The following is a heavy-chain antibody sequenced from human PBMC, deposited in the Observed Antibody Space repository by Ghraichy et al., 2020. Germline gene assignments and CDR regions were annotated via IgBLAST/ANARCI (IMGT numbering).Heavy chain of an antibody. CDR2: IYYSGST. J-gene: IGHJ4*02. CDR1: GGSISSGGYY. CDR3: ARAVGYDILTGYPYFDY. V-gene: IGHV4-31*03. Sequence: LRLSCTVSGGSISSGGYYWSWIRQHPGKGLEWIGYIYYSGSTYYNPSLKSRVTISVDTSKNQFSLKLSSVTAADTAVYYCARAVGYDILTGYPYFDYWGQGTLVTVSS. D-gene: IGHD3-9*01.